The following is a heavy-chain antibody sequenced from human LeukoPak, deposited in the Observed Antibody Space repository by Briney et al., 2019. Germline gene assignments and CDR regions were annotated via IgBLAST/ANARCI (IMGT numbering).Heavy chain of an antibody. CDR2: IYHSGST. Sequence: SEILSLTCAVSGGSISSGGYSWSWIRQPPGKGLEWIGYIYHSGSTYYNPSLKSRVTISVDRSKNQFSLKLSSVTAADTAVYYCARYDTSGYYFYSFDYWGQGTLVTVSS. CDR1: GGSISSGGYS. CDR3: ARYDTSGYYFYSFDY. V-gene: IGHV4-30-2*01. D-gene: IGHD3-22*01. J-gene: IGHJ4*02.